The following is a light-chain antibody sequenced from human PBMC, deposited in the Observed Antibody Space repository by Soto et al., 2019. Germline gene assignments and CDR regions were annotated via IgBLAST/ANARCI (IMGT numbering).Light chain of an antibody. V-gene: IGLV2-14*03. CDR2: SVS. Sequence: QSVLTRPASVSGSPGQSITISCTGTSSDVGAYSSVSWYQQHPDKAPKLIIYSVSYRSSGVSDRFSGSKSDNTASLTISGLHTEDEADYYCSSSTSSSTYLFGTGTKLTVL. CDR3: SSSTSSSTYL. J-gene: IGLJ1*01. CDR1: SSDVGAYSS.